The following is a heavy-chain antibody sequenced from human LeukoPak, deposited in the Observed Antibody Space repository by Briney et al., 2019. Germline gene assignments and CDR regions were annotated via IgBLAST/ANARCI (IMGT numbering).Heavy chain of an antibody. CDR1: GGSFSGYY. CDR2: INHSGST. Sequence: SETLSLTCAVYGGSFSGYYWSWIRQPPGKGLEWIGEINHSGSTNYNPSLKSRVTISVDTSKNQFSLKLSSVTAADTAVYYFARHPRGGTSCYCLDYWGQGTLVTVSS. CDR3: ARHPRGGTSCYCLDY. D-gene: IGHD2-2*01. J-gene: IGHJ4*02. V-gene: IGHV4-34*01.